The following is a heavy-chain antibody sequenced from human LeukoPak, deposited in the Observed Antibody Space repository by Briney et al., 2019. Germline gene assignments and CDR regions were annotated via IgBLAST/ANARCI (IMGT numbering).Heavy chain of an antibody. CDR2: IYYSGST. Sequence: PSETLSLTCTVSGGSISSSSYYWGWIRQPPGKGLEWIGSIYYSGSTYYNPSLKSRVTMSVDTSKNQFSLKLSSVTAADTAVYYCAREGAAAGPQENFDYWGQGTLVTVSS. CDR3: AREGAAAGPQENFDY. V-gene: IGHV4-39*07. D-gene: IGHD6-13*01. CDR1: GGSISSSSYY. J-gene: IGHJ4*02.